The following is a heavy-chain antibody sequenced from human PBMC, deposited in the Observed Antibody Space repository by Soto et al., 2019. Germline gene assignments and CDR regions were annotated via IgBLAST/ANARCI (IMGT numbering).Heavy chain of an antibody. CDR2: IDPSDSYT. J-gene: IGHJ6*02. V-gene: IGHV5-10-1*01. D-gene: IGHD6-13*01. Sequence: PGESQKISCKGSGYSFTSYWISWVRQMPGKGLEWMGRIDPSDSYTNYSPSFQGHVTISADKSISTAYLQWSSLKASDTAMYYCARHVHPPIAAAAMDVWGQGTTVTVSS. CDR3: ARHVHPPIAAAAMDV. CDR1: GYSFTSYW.